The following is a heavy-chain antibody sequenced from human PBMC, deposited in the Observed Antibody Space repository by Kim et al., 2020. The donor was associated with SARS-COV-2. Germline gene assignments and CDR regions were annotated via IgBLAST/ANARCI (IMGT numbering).Heavy chain of an antibody. D-gene: IGHD5-12*01. CDR3: ARDFVESRDGYILP. V-gene: IGHV1-2*02. CDR2: INPNSGGT. CDR1: GYTFTGYY. Sequence: ASVKVSCKASGYTFTGYYMHWVRQAPGQGLEWMGWINPNSGGTNYAQKFQGRVTMTRDTSISTAYMELSRLRSDDTAVYYCARDFVESRDGYILPWGQGTLVTVSS. J-gene: IGHJ5*02.